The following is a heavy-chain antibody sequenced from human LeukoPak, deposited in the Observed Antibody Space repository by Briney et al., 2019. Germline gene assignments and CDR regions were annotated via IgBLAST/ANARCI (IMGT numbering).Heavy chain of an antibody. Sequence: GGSLRLSCAASGFTFSSYNMNWVRQAPGKGLEWVSSISSSRSYIYYADSEKGRFTISRDNAKKSLYLQMNSLRAEDTAIYYCSRDRARIGVTTGAFDFWGQGTVVTVSS. J-gene: IGHJ3*01. CDR2: ISSSRSYI. D-gene: IGHD6-19*01. CDR3: SRDRARIGVTTGAFDF. CDR1: GFTFSSYN. V-gene: IGHV3-21*01.